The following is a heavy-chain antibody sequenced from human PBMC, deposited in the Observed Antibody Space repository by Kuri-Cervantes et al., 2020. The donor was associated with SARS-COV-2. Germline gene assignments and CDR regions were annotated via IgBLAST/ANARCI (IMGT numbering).Heavy chain of an antibody. J-gene: IGHJ4*02. CDR1: GYTFTNYG. CDR2: INGYNDNT. CDR3: ARGIVVVVAAMGYFEY. Sequence: ASVKVSCKASGYTFTNYGISWVRQAPGQGLEWMGWINGYNDNTKYAQKPQGRVTMTTDTSTSPAYMELRSLRSDDTAVYYCARGIVVVVAAMGYFEYWGQGTLVTVSS. V-gene: IGHV1-18*04. D-gene: IGHD2-15*01.